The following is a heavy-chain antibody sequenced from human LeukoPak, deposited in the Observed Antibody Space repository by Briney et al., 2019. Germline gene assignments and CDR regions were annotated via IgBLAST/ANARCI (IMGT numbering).Heavy chain of an antibody. CDR2: IYTSGST. J-gene: IGHJ5*02. Sequence: SETLSLTCTVSGGSISSGSYYWSWIRQPAGKGLEWIGRIYTSGSTNYNPSLKSRVTISVDTSKNQFSLKLSSVTAADTAVYYCARGGITIFGVVIIPDGWFDPWGQGTLVTVSS. CDR1: GGSISSGSYY. D-gene: IGHD3-3*01. V-gene: IGHV4-61*02. CDR3: ARGGITIFGVVIIPDGWFDP.